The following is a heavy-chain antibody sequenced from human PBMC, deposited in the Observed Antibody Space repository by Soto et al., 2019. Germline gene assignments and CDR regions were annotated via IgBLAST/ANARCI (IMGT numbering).Heavy chain of an antibody. V-gene: IGHV1-24*01. D-gene: IGHD6-19*01. J-gene: IGHJ4*02. CDR1: GYTLTELS. CDR3: ATVGIAVSNVDY. CDR2: FDPEDGET. Sequence: ASVKVSCKVSGYTLTELSMHWVRQAPGKGHERMGGFDPEDGETIYAQKFQGRVTMTEDTSTDTAYMELSSLRSEDTAVYYCATVGIAVSNVDYWGQGTLVTVSS.